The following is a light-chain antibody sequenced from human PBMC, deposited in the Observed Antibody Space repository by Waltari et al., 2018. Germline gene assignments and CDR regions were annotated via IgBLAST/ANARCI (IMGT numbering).Light chain of an antibody. V-gene: IGKV3-11*01. J-gene: IGKJ2*01. Sequence: EVVLTQSPTTLSLSPGERATLSCRASQSFRSYLAWYQQKPGQAPRLLISATSNRATGIPARFSGSGSGTDFTLTISSLEPEDFAIYYCQQRSDWPPKYTFGQGTKLEIK. CDR3: QQRSDWPPKYT. CDR1: QSFRSY. CDR2: ATS.